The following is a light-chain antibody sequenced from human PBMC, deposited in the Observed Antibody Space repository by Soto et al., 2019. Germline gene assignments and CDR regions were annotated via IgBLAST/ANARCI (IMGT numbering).Light chain of an antibody. CDR1: SSDFGSYSV. V-gene: IGLV2-14*02. J-gene: IGLJ1*01. CDR3: SSYTNNSPYV. Sequence: QSVLTQPASVSGSPGQSITISCTGTSSDFGSYSVVSWYQQHPGKAPKLLIYEGTKRPSGVSRRFSGSESGNTASLTISGLQAEDEADYYCSSYTNNSPYVFGTGTKVTVL. CDR2: EGT.